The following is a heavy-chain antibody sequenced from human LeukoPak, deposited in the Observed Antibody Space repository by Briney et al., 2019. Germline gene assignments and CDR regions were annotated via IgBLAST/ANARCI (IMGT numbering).Heavy chain of an antibody. CDR1: GFTFSSYW. V-gene: IGHV3-7*01. CDR2: IKQDGSEK. CDR3: ARSYYIWGSYPPDDY. J-gene: IGHJ4*02. Sequence: GGSLRLSCAASGFTFSSYWMSWVRQAPGKGLEWVANIKQDGSEKYYVDSVKGRFTISRDNAKNSLYLQMNSLRAEDTAVYYCARSYYIWGSYPPDDYWGQGTLVTVSS. D-gene: IGHD3-16*02.